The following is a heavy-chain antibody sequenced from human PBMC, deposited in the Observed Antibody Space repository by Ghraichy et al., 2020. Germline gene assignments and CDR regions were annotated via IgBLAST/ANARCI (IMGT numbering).Heavy chain of an antibody. CDR1: GFTFSSYA. CDR3: AKSKREGVIIMGLFDC. Sequence: GGSLRLSCAASGFTFSSYAMSWVRQAPGKGLEWVSAISGSGGSTYYADSVKGRFTISRDNSKNTLYLQMNSLRAEDTAVYYCAKSKREGVIIMGLFDCWGQGTLVTVSS. V-gene: IGHV3-23*01. D-gene: IGHD3-10*01. J-gene: IGHJ4*02. CDR2: ISGSGGST.